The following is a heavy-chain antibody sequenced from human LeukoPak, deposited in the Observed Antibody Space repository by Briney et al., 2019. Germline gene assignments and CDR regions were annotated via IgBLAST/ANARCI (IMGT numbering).Heavy chain of an antibody. CDR2: IIPILGIA. V-gene: IGHV1-69*04. Sequence: SVKVSCKASGGTFSSYAISWVRQAPGQGLEWMGRIIPILGIANYPQKFQGRVTITADKSTSTAYMELSRLRSEDTAVYYCAAPQGELSFPFDYWGQGTLVTVSS. D-gene: IGHD3-16*02. CDR3: AAPQGELSFPFDY. CDR1: GGTFSSYA. J-gene: IGHJ4*02.